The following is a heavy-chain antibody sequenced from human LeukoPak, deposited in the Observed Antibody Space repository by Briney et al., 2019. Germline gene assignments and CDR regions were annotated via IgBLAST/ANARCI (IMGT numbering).Heavy chain of an antibody. D-gene: IGHD2-15*01. V-gene: IGHV4-59*01. CDR3: ARVALVAATMGYYYGMDV. CDR1: GGSISSYY. Sequence: SETLSLTCTVSGGSISSYYWSWIRQPPGKGLEWIGYIYYSGSTNYNPSLKNRVTLSVDTSKNQFSLKLSSVTAADTAVYYCARVALVAATMGYYYGMDVWGKGTTVTVSS. J-gene: IGHJ6*04. CDR2: IYYSGST.